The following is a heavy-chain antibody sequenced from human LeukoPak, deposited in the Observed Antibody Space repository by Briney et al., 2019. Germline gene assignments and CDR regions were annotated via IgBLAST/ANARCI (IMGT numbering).Heavy chain of an antibody. CDR3: AGVLRYFDRYDY. CDR2: ISGSGGST. J-gene: IGHJ4*02. CDR1: GFTFSSYA. D-gene: IGHD3-9*01. Sequence: GGSLRVSCAVSGFTFSSYAMSWVRQAPGKGLEWVSAISGSGGSTYYADSVKGRFTISRDNSKNTLYLQMNSLRAEDTAVYYCAGVLRYFDRYDYWGQGTLVTVSS. V-gene: IGHV3-23*01.